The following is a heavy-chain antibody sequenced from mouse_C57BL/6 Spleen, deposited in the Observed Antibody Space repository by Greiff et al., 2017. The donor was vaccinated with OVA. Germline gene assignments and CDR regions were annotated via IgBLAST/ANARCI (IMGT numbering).Heavy chain of an antibody. J-gene: IGHJ2*01. CDR2: IDPETGGT. D-gene: IGHD4-1*01. V-gene: IGHV1-15*01. Sequence: VKLQESGAELVRPGASVTLSCKASGYTFTDYEMHWVKQTPVHGLEWIGAIDPETGGTAYNQKFKGKAILTADKSSSTAYMELRSLTSEDSAVYYCTRRLGRHYFDYWGQGTTLTVSS. CDR1: GYTFTDYE. CDR3: TRRLGRHYFDY.